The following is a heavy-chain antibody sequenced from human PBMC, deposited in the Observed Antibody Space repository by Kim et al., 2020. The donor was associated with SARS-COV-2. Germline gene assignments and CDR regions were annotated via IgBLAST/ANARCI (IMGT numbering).Heavy chain of an antibody. Sequence: GGSLRLSCAASGFTFSSYAMHWVRQAPGKGLEWVAVISYDGSNKYYADSVKGRFTISRDNSKNTLYLQMNSLRAEDTAVYYCAREYNWNYLSYYYYGMDVWGQGTTVTVSS. J-gene: IGHJ6*02. CDR2: ISYDGSNK. CDR3: AREYNWNYLSYYYYGMDV. D-gene: IGHD1-7*01. V-gene: IGHV3-30-3*01. CDR1: GFTFSSYA.